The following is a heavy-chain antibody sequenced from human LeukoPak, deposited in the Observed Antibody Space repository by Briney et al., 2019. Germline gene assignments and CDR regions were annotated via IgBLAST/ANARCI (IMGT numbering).Heavy chain of an antibody. CDR3: ARGPPRRRGYSGYDLEDY. J-gene: IGHJ4*02. D-gene: IGHD5-12*01. CDR2: ISSSGSTI. CDR1: GFTFSDYC. V-gene: IGHV3-11*04. Sequence: GGSLRLSCAASGFTFSDYCMSWIRQAPGKGLEWVSYISSSGSTIYYADSVKGRFTISRDNAKNSLYLQMNSLRAEDTAVYYCARGPPRRRGYSGYDLEDYWGQGTLVTVSS.